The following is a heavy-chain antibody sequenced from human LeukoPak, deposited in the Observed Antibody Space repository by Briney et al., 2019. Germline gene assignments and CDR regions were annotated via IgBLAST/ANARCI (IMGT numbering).Heavy chain of an antibody. CDR3: ARSRVPAARWFDP. J-gene: IGHJ5*02. Sequence: ASVKVSCKASGYTFTGYYMHWVRQAPRQGLEWMGWINPNSGGTNYAQKFQGRVTMTRDTSISTAYMELSRLRSDDTAVYYCARSRVPAARWFDPWGQGTLVTVSS. CDR1: GYTFTGYY. CDR2: INPNSGGT. V-gene: IGHV1-2*02. D-gene: IGHD2-2*01.